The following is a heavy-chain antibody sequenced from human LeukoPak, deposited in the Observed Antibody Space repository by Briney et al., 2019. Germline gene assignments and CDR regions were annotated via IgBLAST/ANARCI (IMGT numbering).Heavy chain of an antibody. CDR1: GGSISSYY. V-gene: IGHV4-59*01. Sequence: SETLSLTCTVSGGSISSYYWSWIRQPPGKGLEWIGYIYYSGSTNYNPSLKSRVTISVDTSKNQFSLKLSSVTAADTAVYYCARGREGFSYGWGYYYYYMDVWAKGTTVTVSS. CDR2: IYYSGST. D-gene: IGHD5-18*01. J-gene: IGHJ6*03. CDR3: ARGREGFSYGWGYYYYYMDV.